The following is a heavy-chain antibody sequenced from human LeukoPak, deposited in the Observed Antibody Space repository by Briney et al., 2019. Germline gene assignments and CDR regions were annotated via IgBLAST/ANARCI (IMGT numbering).Heavy chain of an antibody. CDR2: IYSGGST. Sequence: GGSLRLSCEVSGFTVSSNYMSWVRQAPGKGLEWVSVIYSGGSTYYADSVKGRFTISRDNSKNTLYLQMNSLRAEDTAVYYCARVVRRKDVRGGSSSSGGGSRRNYYYYMDVWGKGTTVTVSS. CDR3: ARVVRRKDVRGGSSSSGGGSRRNYYYYMDV. D-gene: IGHD6-6*01. V-gene: IGHV3-66*01. CDR1: GFTVSSNY. J-gene: IGHJ6*03.